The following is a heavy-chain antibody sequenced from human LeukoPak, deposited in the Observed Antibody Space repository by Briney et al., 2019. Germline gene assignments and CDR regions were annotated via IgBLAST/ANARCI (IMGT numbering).Heavy chain of an antibody. J-gene: IGHJ4*02. CDR2: IRFDATNK. V-gene: IGHV3-30*02. CDR1: GFIFSGSS. D-gene: IGHD1-14*01. CDR3: AKEQYPGYFDF. Sequence: PGGSLRLSCAASGFIFSGSSMHWVRQAPGKGLEWVCFIRFDATNKYYADSVKGRFTISRDNSNNTLYLQLNNVRTEDTATYFCAKEQYPGYFDFWDQGTLVTVSA.